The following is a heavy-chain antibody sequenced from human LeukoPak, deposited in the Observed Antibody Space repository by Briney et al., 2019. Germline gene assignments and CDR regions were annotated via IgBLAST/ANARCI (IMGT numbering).Heavy chain of an antibody. CDR2: IRNSSSHI. D-gene: IGHD2-21*02. V-gene: IGHV3-21*01. Sequence: KSGGSLRLSCAASGFTFSRYTMNWVRQAPGKGLEWVSSIRNSSSHIFYADSAKGRFIISRDNAQNSLFLQMNSLRPEDTAVYYCARVRSSIVMSPIPTFDYWGQGILVTVSS. J-gene: IGHJ4*02. CDR3: ARVRSSIVMSPIPTFDY. CDR1: GFTFSRYT.